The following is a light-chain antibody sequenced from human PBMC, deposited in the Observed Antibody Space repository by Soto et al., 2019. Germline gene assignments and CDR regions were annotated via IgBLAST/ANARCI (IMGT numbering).Light chain of an antibody. CDR1: QSVRSSD. CDR2: GAS. Sequence: EIVLTQSPGTLSLSPGERATLSCRASQSVRSSDLAWYQQKPGQAPRLLIYGASSRATGIPARFSGSGSVKHFTLTISSLEPEDFAVYYCQHRSNWPPYTFGQGTKLEIK. J-gene: IGKJ2*01. CDR3: QHRSNWPPYT. V-gene: IGKV3D-20*02.